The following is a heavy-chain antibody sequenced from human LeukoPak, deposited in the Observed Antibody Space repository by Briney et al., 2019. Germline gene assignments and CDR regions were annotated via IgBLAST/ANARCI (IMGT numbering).Heavy chain of an antibody. D-gene: IGHD6-19*01. CDR2: MYSGGTT. J-gene: IGHJ5*02. CDR1: DGSINGYY. Sequence: SGTLSLTCTVSDGSINGYYWSWIRQPPGKGLDWVGYMYSGGTTNYSPSLKSRVTISEDTSKNQFSLKLSSVTAADTAVYYCARGRNSSGWYGANWFDPWGQGTLVTVSS. V-gene: IGHV4-59*01. CDR3: ARGRNSSGWYGANWFDP.